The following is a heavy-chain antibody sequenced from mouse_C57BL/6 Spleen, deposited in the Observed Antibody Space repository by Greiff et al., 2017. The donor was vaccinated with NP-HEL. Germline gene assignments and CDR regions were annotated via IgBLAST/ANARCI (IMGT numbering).Heavy chain of an antibody. V-gene: IGHV14-4*01. CDR2: IDPENGDT. CDR1: GFNIKDDY. J-gene: IGHJ3*01. CDR3: TTWYYYGSSPWFAY. Sequence: EVQLQQSGAELVRPGASVKLSCTASGFNIKDDYMHWVKQRPEQGLEWIGWIDPENGDTEYASKFQGKATITADISSNTAYLQLSSLTSEDTAVYYCTTWYYYGSSPWFAYWGQGTLVTVSA. D-gene: IGHD1-1*01.